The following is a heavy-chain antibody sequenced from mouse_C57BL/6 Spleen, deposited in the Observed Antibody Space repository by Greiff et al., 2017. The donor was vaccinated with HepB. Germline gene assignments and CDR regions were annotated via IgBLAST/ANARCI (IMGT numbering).Heavy chain of an antibody. CDR1: GYAFSSSW. Sequence: VQLQQSGPELVKPGASVKISCKASGYAFSSSWMNWVKQRPGKGLEWIGRIYPGDGDTNYNGKFKGKATLTADKSSSTAYMQLSSLTSEDSAVYFCAIIITTRAMDYWGQGTSVTVSS. D-gene: IGHD1-1*01. V-gene: IGHV1-82*01. CDR3: AIIITTRAMDY. CDR2: IYPGDGDT. J-gene: IGHJ4*01.